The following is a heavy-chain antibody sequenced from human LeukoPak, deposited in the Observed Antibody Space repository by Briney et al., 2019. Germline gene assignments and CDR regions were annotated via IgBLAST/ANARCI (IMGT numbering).Heavy chain of an antibody. J-gene: IGHJ4*02. CDR1: GFIFGSYA. CDR2: ISGNGDYT. Sequence: LPGGSLRLSRVASGFIFGSYAMSWVRQAPGKGLEWVSAISGNGDYTYYADPVKGRFTISRDNSKNTLYLQMNNLRVEDTAVYYCASQKAIDYWGQGTLVTVSS. V-gene: IGHV3-23*01. CDR3: ASQKAIDY.